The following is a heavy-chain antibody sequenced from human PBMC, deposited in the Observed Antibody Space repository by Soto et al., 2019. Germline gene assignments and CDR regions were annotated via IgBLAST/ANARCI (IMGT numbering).Heavy chain of an antibody. V-gene: IGHV3-11*05. CDR2: ISSSSSYT. D-gene: IGHD5-12*01. Sequence: GGSLRLSCVASGFTFSDYYMSWIRQAPGKGLKWVSYISSSSSYTNYADSVKGRFTISRDNAKNSLYLQMNSLRAEDTALYYCARDHHRYSGYDYVDYWGQGTLVTVSS. J-gene: IGHJ4*02. CDR3: ARDHHRYSGYDYVDY. CDR1: GFTFSDYY.